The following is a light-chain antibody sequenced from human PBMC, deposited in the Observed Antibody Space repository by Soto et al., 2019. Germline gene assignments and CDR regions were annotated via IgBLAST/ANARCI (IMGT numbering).Light chain of an antibody. V-gene: IGLV1-44*01. CDR2: SNN. Sequence: QSVLTQPPSASGPPGQSVTISCSGSSSNIGRNTVNWYQQLPGTAPKLLIYSNNQRPSGVPDRFSGSKSGPSASLAISGLQSEDEADYYCAGWDDSLNGPVFGGGTKLTVL. CDR1: SSNIGRNT. CDR3: AGWDDSLNGPV. J-gene: IGLJ2*01.